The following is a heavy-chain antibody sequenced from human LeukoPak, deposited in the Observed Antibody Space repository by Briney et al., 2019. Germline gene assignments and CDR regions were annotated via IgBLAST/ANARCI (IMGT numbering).Heavy chain of an antibody. CDR1: GFTFSSYW. Sequence: GGSLRLSCAASGFTFSSYWMSWVRQAPGKGLEWVANIKQDRSEKYYVDSVKGRFTISRDNAKNSLYLQMNSLRAEDTAVYYCARRGFSYGLIHYYYYYMDVWGKGTTVTVSS. V-gene: IGHV3-7*01. CDR2: IKQDRSEK. CDR3: ARRGFSYGLIHYYYYYMDV. D-gene: IGHD5-18*01. J-gene: IGHJ6*03.